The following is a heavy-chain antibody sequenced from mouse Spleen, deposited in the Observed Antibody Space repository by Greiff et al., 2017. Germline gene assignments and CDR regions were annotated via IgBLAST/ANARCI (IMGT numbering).Heavy chain of an antibody. CDR1: GYSITSDYA. J-gene: IGHJ2*01. CDR2: ISYSGST. V-gene: IGHV3-2*02. Sequence: VQLKESGPGLVKPSQSLSLTCTVTGYSITSDYAWNWIRQFPGNKLEWMGYISYSGSTSYNPSLKSRISITRDTSKNQFFLQLNSVTTEDTATYYCARERIHYYYFDYWGQGTTLTVSS. D-gene: IGHD1-2*01. CDR3: ARERIHYYYFDY.